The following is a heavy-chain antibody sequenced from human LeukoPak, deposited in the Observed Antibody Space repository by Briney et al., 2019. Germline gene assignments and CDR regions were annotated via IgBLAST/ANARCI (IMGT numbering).Heavy chain of an antibody. V-gene: IGHV4-39*07. CDR2: IYSSGST. D-gene: IGHD3-22*01. J-gene: IGHJ4*02. Sequence: SETLSLTCTVSGASISGSGYYWGWIRQPPGKGLEWIGSIYSSGSTYYNPSLKSRVTISVDKSKNQFSLKLSSVTAADTAVYYCARGSYYYDSSGPPTGYWGQGTLVTVSS. CDR3: ARGSYYYDSSGPPTGY. CDR1: GASISGSGYY.